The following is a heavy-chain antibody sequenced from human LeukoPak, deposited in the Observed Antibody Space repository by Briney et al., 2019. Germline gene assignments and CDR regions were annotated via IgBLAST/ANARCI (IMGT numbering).Heavy chain of an antibody. V-gene: IGHV3-21*01. CDR1: GFTLRSYS. Sequence: PGGSLRLSCAASGFTLRSYSMHWVRQAPGKGLEWVSYISTSSTYIYYADLVRGRFSISRDNAKNSLYLHMNSLKADDTAVYYCARDASGSSIGLIDFWGQGTLVTVSS. CDR3: ARDASGSSIGLIDF. D-gene: IGHD1-26*01. J-gene: IGHJ4*02. CDR2: ISTSSTYI.